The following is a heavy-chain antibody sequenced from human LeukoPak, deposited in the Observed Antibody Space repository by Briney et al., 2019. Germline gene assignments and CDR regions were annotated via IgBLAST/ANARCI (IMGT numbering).Heavy chain of an antibody. J-gene: IGHJ4*02. D-gene: IGHD4-11*01. Sequence: PSETLSLTCAVSGGSISSGGYSWSWIRQPPGKGLEWIGYIYHSGSTYYNPSLKSRVTISVDTSKNQFSLKLSSVTAADTAVYYCARVREAYTNPFFDYWGQGTLVTVSS. CDR1: GGSISSGGYS. V-gene: IGHV4-30-2*01. CDR3: ARVREAYTNPFFDY. CDR2: IYHSGST.